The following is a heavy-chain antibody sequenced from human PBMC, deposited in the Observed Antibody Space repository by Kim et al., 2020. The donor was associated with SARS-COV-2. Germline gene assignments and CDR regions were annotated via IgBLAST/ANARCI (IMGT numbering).Heavy chain of an antibody. V-gene: IGHV3-74*01. CDR1: GCTFSKYW. J-gene: IGHJ5*02. CDR3: ARDLSGSDDL. Sequence: CAASGCTFSKYWMHWVRQVPGEGLVWVSRSNEDGSITNYADSVRGRVTISRDNARSTLYLQMNSLGAEDTALYYCARDLSGSDDLWGHGTLAT. CDR2: SNEDGSIT. D-gene: IGHD5-12*01.